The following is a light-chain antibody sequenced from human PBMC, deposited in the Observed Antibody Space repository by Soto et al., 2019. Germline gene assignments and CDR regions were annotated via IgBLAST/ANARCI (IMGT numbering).Light chain of an antibody. CDR3: CSHSTSVTWM. V-gene: IGLV2-14*03. CDR2: EVS. Sequence: QSALTQTASVSGSPGQSITISCTGSSSHVGGYNFVSWYQQHPGKAPKLIIHEVSNRPSGVSNRFSGSKSGNTASLTISGLQAEDEAVYYCCSHSTSVTWMFGGGTQLTVL. CDR1: SSHVGGYNF. J-gene: IGLJ3*02.